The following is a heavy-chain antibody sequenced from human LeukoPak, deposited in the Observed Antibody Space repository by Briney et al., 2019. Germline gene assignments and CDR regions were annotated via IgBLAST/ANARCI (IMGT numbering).Heavy chain of an antibody. CDR3: ARHLHSSYFDY. J-gene: IGHJ4*02. V-gene: IGHV4-39*01. CDR1: GGSISSSSYY. CDR2: IYYSGGT. Sequence: SETLSLTCTVSGGSISSSSYYWGWIRQPPGKGLEWIGSIYYSGGTYYNPSLKSRVTISVDTSKNQFSLKLSSVTAADTAVYYCARHLHSSYFDYWGQGTLVTVSS.